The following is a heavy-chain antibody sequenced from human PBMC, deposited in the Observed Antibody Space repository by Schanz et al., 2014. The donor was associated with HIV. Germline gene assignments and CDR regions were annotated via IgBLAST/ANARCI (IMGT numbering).Heavy chain of an antibody. CDR2: ILRLSGTP. CDR3: ARGGYYEDEEGYSIDSFDV. CDR1: GDTVDNYV. D-gene: IGHD3-16*01. Sequence: QVQLVQSGAEVKKPGSLVKVSCKASGDTVDNYVISWVRQALGQGPEWMGGILRLSGTPTYAQEFQDRVTITADESTNTAYLELRSLRSGDTAVYYCARGGYYEDEEGYSIDSFDVWGPGTVVTVS. J-gene: IGHJ3*01. V-gene: IGHV1-69*01.